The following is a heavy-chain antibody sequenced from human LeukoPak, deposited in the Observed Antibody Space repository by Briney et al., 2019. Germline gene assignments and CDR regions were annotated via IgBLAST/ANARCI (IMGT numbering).Heavy chain of an antibody. CDR2: IYSGGST. V-gene: IGHV3-66*01. CDR1: GFTVSSNY. J-gene: IGHJ3*01. CDR3: TTLFRGWQQLDDAFDL. D-gene: IGHD5-24*01. Sequence: GGSLRLSCAASGFTVSSNYMSWVRQAPGKGLEWVSVIYSGGSTYYADSVKGRFTISRDNSKNTLYLQMNSLKPEDTGVYYCTTLFRGWQQLDDAFDLWGQGTIVTVSS.